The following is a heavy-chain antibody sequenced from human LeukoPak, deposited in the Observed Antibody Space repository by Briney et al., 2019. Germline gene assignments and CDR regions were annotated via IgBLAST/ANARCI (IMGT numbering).Heavy chain of an antibody. V-gene: IGHV3-23*01. D-gene: IGHD6-13*01. J-gene: IGHJ4*02. CDR3: AKVRIASAPVEY. CDR2: ISGRGGST. CDR1: GFTFSSYA. Sequence: PGGSLRLSCAASGFTFSSYAMSWVRQAPGKGLEWVSSISGRGGSTYYGDSGRCRFTISRDNPKNPLYLQTNSLRPQHTAVYYCAKVRIASAPVEYWGQGPLVSVSS.